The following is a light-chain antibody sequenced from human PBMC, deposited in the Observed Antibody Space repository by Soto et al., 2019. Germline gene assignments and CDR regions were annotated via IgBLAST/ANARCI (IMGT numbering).Light chain of an antibody. CDR1: SSDVGGYNH. J-gene: IGLJ1*01. V-gene: IGLV2-14*01. CDR2: EVS. CDR3: TSYTSISTYV. Sequence: QSALAQPASVSESPGQSITISCAGTSSDVGGYNHVSWYQQHADKAPKLLIHEVSNRPSGVSNRFSGSKSGNTASLTISGLQAEGEADYYCTSYTSISTYVFGTGTKV.